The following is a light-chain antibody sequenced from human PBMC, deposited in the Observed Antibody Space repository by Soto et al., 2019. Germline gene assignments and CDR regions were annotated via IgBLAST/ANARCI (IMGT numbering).Light chain of an antibody. CDR1: QSVSTS. J-gene: IGKJ4*01. Sequence: EIVLTQSPATLSLSPGERATLSCSASQSVSTSLVWYQQKPGQAPRLLIYDASNRATGIPARFSGSGSGTDFTLTISSLEPEDFAVYYCQQRSNWPPTFGGGTKVEIK. V-gene: IGKV3-11*01. CDR3: QQRSNWPPT. CDR2: DAS.